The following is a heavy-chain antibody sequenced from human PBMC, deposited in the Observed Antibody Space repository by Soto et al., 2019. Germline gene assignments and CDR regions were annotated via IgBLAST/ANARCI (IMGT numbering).Heavy chain of an antibody. J-gene: IGHJ4*02. V-gene: IGHV4-30-4*01. CDR1: GGSISSGDYY. D-gene: IGHD3-10*01. CDR2: IYYSGST. CDR3: ARDGAMVRGVIGTFYY. Sequence: QVQLQESGPGLVKPSQTLSLTCTVSGGSISSGDYYWSWIRQPPGKGLEWIGYIYYSGSTYYNPSLQSRVTISVDTSNNQFSLKLSSVTAADTAVYYCARDGAMVRGVIGTFYYWGQGTLVTVSS.